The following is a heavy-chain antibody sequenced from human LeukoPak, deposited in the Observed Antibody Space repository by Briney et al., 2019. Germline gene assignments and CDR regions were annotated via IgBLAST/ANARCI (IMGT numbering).Heavy chain of an antibody. CDR2: IYYSGST. Sequence: SETLSLTCAVSGGSISSSNWWSWVRQSPGKGLEWIGEIYYSGSTNYNPSLKSRITISVDKSKNKFSLKLASVTAADTAVYYCARLVATTPYFDYWGQGTLVTVSS. J-gene: IGHJ4*02. D-gene: IGHD5-12*01. V-gene: IGHV4-4*02. CDR3: ARLVATTPYFDY. CDR1: GGSISSSNW.